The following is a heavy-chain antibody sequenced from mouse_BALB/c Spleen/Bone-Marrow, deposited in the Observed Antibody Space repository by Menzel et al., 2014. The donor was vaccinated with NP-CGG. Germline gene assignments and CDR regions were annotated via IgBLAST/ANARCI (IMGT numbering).Heavy chain of an antibody. D-gene: IGHD4-1*01. CDR2: IDPANGNT. Sequence: VQLQQSGAELVKPGASVKLSCTASGFNIXDTYMHWVKQRPEQGLEWIGRIDPANGNTKYGPKFQGKATITADTSSNTAYLQLSSLTSEDTAVYYCARWEYYAMDYWGQGTSVTVSS. V-gene: IGHV14-3*02. CDR3: ARWEYYAMDY. J-gene: IGHJ4*01. CDR1: GFNIXDTY.